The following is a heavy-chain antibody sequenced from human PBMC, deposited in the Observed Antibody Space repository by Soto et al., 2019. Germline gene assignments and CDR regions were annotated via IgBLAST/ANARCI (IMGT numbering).Heavy chain of an antibody. CDR1: GFTFSSYW. CDR3: ARVETCSSTSCYSVFDY. CDR2: INSDGSST. Sequence: EVQLVESGGGLVQPGGSLRLSCAASGFTFSSYWMHWVRQVPGKGLVWVSRINSDGSSTTYADSVKGRFTISRDNAKNTLYLQMNSLGAEDTAVYYCARVETCSSTSCYSVFDYWGQGTLVTVSS. J-gene: IGHJ4*02. V-gene: IGHV3-74*03. D-gene: IGHD2-2*01.